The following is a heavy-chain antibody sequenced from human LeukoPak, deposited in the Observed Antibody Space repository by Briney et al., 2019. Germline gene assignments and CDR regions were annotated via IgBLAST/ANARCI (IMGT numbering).Heavy chain of an antibody. J-gene: IGHJ4*02. CDR2: ISGSGSST. V-gene: IGHV3-23*01. D-gene: IGHD3-9*01. CDR1: GFTFYDYG. CDR3: AKTSTGWSLDY. Sequence: GGSLRLSCAASGFTFYDYGMSWVRHAPGKGLEWVSSISGSGSSTYYADSVKGRFTISRENSKNTLFLQMNSLRAEDTAVYYCAKTSTGWSLDYWGQGTLGTVSS.